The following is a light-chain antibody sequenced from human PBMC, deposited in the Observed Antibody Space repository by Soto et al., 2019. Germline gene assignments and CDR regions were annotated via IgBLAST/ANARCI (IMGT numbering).Light chain of an antibody. CDR1: QSVSSSY. Sequence: EIVLTQSPGTLSLSPGERATLSCRASQSVSSSYLAWYQQKPGQAPRLLIYGASSRATGIPDRFSGSGSGTDFTLTINRLEHEDFAVYYCQQYGSSPPYTFGQGTKLEIK. J-gene: IGKJ2*01. V-gene: IGKV3-20*01. CDR3: QQYGSSPPYT. CDR2: GAS.